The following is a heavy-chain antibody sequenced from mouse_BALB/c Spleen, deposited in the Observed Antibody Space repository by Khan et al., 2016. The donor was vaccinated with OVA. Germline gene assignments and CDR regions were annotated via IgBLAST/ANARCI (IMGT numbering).Heavy chain of an antibody. J-gene: IGHJ3*01. V-gene: IGHV5-17*02. CDR2: IGSDSSTF. CDR3: ASSRFWSWFAS. Sequence: EVELVESGGGLVQPGGSRKLSCAASGFTFSTFGMHWVRQAPEKGLEWVAYIGSDSSTFYYADTVKGRFTISRDNPKKTLLLQMTSLRSEDTAMYYWASSRFWSWFASWGQGTLVTVSA. CDR1: GFTFSTFG.